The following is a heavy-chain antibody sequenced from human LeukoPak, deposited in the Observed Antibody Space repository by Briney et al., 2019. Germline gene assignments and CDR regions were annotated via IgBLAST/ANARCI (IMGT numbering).Heavy chain of an antibody. CDR3: ARSSWYDIIDY. Sequence: SETLSLTCAVYGGSFSGYYWSWIRQPPGKGLEWIGEINHSGSTNYNPSLKSRVTILVDTSKNQFSLKLSSVTAADTAVYYCARSSWYDIIDYWGQGTLVTVSS. CDR1: GGSFSGYY. D-gene: IGHD6-13*01. J-gene: IGHJ4*02. V-gene: IGHV4-34*01. CDR2: INHSGST.